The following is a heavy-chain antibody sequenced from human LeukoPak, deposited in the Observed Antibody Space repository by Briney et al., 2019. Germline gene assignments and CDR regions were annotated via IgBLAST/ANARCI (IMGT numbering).Heavy chain of an antibody. D-gene: IGHD3-22*01. CDR2: IIPILGIA. J-gene: IGHJ5*02. CDR1: GYTFTSYY. Sequence: SVKVSCKASGYTFTSYYMHWVRQAPGQGLEWMGRIIPILGIANYAQKFQGRVTITADKSTSTAYMELSSLRSEDTAVYYCARVVPITMIVVKGNWFDPWGQGTLVTVSS. V-gene: IGHV1-69*04. CDR3: ARVVPITMIVVKGNWFDP.